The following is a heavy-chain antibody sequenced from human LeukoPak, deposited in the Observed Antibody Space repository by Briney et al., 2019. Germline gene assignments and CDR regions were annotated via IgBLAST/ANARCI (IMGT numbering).Heavy chain of an antibody. CDR2: ISSSSSYI. Sequence: GGSLRLSCAASGFTFSSYSMNWVRQAPGKGLEWVSSISSSSSYIYYADSVKGRFTISRDNAKNLLYLQMNSLRAADTAVYYCARGESATNYYYMDVWGRGTTVTVSS. D-gene: IGHD3-10*01. V-gene: IGHV3-21*01. CDR3: ARGESATNYYYMDV. J-gene: IGHJ6*03. CDR1: GFTFSSYS.